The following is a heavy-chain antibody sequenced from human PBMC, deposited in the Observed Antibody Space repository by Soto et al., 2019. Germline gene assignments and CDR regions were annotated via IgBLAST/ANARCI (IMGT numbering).Heavy chain of an antibody. Sequence: GGSLRLSCAASGFTFSSYGMHWVRQAPGKGLEWVAVISYDGSNKYYADSVKGQFTISRDNSKNTLYLQMNSLRAEDTAVYYCAKDQRGSDFDYWGQGTLVTVSS. V-gene: IGHV3-30*18. CDR1: GFTFSSYG. CDR3: AKDQRGSDFDY. J-gene: IGHJ4*02. CDR2: ISYDGSNK. D-gene: IGHD3-10*01.